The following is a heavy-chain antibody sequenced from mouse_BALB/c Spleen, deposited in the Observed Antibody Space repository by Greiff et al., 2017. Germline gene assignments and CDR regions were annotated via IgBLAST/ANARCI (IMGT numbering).Heavy chain of an antibody. Sequence: EVKLVESGGGLVQPGGSRKLSCAASGFTFSSFGMHWVRQAPEKGLEWVAYISSGSSTIYYADTVKGRFTISRDNPKNTLFLQMTSLRSEDTAMYYCARGGKTGFDYWGQGTTLTVSS. CDR3: ARGGKTGFDY. D-gene: IGHD4-1*01. V-gene: IGHV5-17*02. CDR2: ISSGSSTI. CDR1: GFTFSSFG. J-gene: IGHJ2*01.